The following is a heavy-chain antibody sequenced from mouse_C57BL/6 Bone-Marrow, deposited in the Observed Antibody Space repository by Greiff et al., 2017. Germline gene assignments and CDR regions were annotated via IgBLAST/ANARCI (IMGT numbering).Heavy chain of an antibody. D-gene: IGHD1-1*01. J-gene: IGHJ1*03. CDR2: IHPNSGST. Sequence: QVQLQQPGAELVKPGASVKLSCKASGYTFTSYWMHWVKQRPGQGLEWIGMIHPNSGSTNYNEKFKSKATLTVDKSSSTAYMQLSSLTSADSAVYYCARSSYGSSYWYFDVWGTGTTVTVSS. CDR1: GYTFTSYW. V-gene: IGHV1-64*01. CDR3: ARSSYGSSYWYFDV.